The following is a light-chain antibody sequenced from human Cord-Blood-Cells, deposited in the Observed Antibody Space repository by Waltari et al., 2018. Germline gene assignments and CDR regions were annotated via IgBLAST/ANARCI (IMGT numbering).Light chain of an antibody. J-gene: IGLJ3*02. CDR2: DVS. CDR1: SSDVGGYNY. CDR3: CSYAGSYTPWV. V-gene: IGLV2-11*01. Sequence: QSALTQPRSVSGSPGQSVTISCTGTSSDVGGYNYVSWYQQHPGKAPKLMIYDVSKRPSGVPDRFSDSKSGNTASLTISGLQAEDEADYYCCSYAGSYTPWVFGGGTKLTVL.